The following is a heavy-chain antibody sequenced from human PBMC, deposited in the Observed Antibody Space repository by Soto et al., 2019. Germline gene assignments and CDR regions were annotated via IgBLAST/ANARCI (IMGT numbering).Heavy chain of an antibody. V-gene: IGHV3-23*01. D-gene: IGHD6-13*01. Sequence: EVQLLESGGGLVQPGGSLRLSCAASGFTFSNYAMTWVRQAPGKGLEWVSVITGSGGGTYFVDSVKGRFTISRDNSKNTVYLTMNSLRAEDTAVYYCAKRPLTAAGFDYWGQGTLVTVSS. CDR1: GFTFSNYA. J-gene: IGHJ4*02. CDR2: ITGSGGGT. CDR3: AKRPLTAAGFDY.